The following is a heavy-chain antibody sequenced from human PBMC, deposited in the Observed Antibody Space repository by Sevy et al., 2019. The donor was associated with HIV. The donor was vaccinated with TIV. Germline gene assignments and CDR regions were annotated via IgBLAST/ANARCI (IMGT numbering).Heavy chain of an antibody. CDR1: GLTFNKAW. CDR3: TTKGDFWSGYQYFNN. D-gene: IGHD3-3*01. V-gene: IGHV3-15*01. Sequence: GGSLRLSCAASGLTFNKAWMTWVRQTPGKGLEWVGRIKSNSDGGTTDYAAPVKGRFTLSREDAKKTLYLQMNSLKTEDTAVYYCTTKGDFWSGYQYFNNWGQGTLVTVSS. CDR2: IKSNSDGGTT. J-gene: IGHJ4*02.